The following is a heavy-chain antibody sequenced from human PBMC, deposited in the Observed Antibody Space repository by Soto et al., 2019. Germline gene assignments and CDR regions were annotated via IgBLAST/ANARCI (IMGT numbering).Heavy chain of an antibody. CDR2: IYPGDSDT. CDR1: GYSFTSYW. J-gene: IGHJ4*02. D-gene: IGHD1-7*01. Sequence: GESLKISCDGSGYSFTSYWIGWVRQMPGKGLEWMGIIYPGDSDTRYSPSFQRQVIISADKSITTAYLQWSSLKASDTAMYYCARLAFYFWNYPLGPRPPCDYRRQGILVTVSS. CDR3: ARLAFYFWNYPLGPRPPCDY. V-gene: IGHV5-51*01.